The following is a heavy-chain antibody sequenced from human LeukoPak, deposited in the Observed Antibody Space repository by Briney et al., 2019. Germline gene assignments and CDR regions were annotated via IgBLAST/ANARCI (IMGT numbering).Heavy chain of an antibody. Sequence: SETLSLTCTVSGGSISSYYWSWIRQPPGKGLEWIGYIYYSGSTNYNPSLRSRVTISVDTSKNQFSLQLSSVTAADTAVYYCASLSRDYYDSSGKMIEDHWGQGTLVTVSS. CDR2: IYYSGST. CDR1: GGSISSYY. J-gene: IGHJ4*02. V-gene: IGHV4-59*12. CDR3: ASLSRDYYDSSGKMIEDH. D-gene: IGHD3-22*01.